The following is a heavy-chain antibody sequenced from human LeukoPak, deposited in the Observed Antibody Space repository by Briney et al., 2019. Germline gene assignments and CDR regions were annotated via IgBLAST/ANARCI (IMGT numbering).Heavy chain of an antibody. J-gene: IGHJ4*01. Sequence: ASVKVSCKASGYTFTNYGITWVRQAPGQGLEWMGWISAHNANTNYAQKLQGRVTMTTDTSTSTAYMELRSLGSDDSAVYYCARDLAYNYGDPHYFDYWGHGTLVTVSS. V-gene: IGHV1-18*01. D-gene: IGHD4-17*01. CDR2: ISAHNANT. CDR1: GYTFTNYG. CDR3: ARDLAYNYGDPHYFDY.